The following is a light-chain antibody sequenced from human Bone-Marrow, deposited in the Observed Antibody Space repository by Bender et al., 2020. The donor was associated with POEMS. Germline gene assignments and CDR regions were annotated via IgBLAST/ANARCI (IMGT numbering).Light chain of an antibody. CDR2: DVT. J-gene: IGLJ3*02. Sequence: QSALTQPASVSGSPGQSITISCTGTSSDIGTYNLVSWYQHEPGKAPKLIIYDVTTRRPAVAARCSGAKSASTSSLSISAGQAEDEADYYCCSYTGSSMGVFGGGTRLTVL. V-gene: IGLV2-23*02. CDR1: SSDIGTYNL. CDR3: CSYTGSSMGV.